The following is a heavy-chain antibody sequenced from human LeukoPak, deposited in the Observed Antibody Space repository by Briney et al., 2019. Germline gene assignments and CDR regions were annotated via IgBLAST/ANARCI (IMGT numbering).Heavy chain of an antibody. CDR1: GFTFSSYA. V-gene: IGHV3-30*04. CDR3: AKEGRAAAV. CDR2: ISYDGSNK. J-gene: IGHJ4*02. D-gene: IGHD6-13*01. Sequence: GGSLRLSCAASGFTFSSYAMHWVRQAPGKGLEWVAVISYDGSNKYYADSVKGRFTISRDNSKNTLYLQMNSLRAEDTAVYYCAKEGRAAAVWGQGTLVTVSS.